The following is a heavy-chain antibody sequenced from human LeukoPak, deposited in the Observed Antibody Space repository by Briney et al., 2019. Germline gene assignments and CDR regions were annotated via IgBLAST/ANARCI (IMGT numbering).Heavy chain of an antibody. D-gene: IGHD2-15*01. CDR2: IKEDGSEK. J-gene: IGHJ3*02. CDR3: ARVQDKSCSGGSCYGGFEI. V-gene: IGHV3-7*02. CDR1: GFTFSTSW. Sequence: GGSLRLSCAASGFTFSTSWMSWVRQAPGKGLEWVANIKEDGSEKYYVDSVKGRFTISRDNSKNTLYLQMGSLRAEDMAVYYCARVQDKSCSGGSCYGGFEIWGQGTMVTVSS.